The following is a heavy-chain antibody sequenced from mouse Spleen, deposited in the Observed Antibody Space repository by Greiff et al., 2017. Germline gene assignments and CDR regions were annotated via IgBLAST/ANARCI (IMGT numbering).Heavy chain of an antibody. D-gene: IGHD1-1*01. CDR2: IYPGGGYT. CDR3: ARGGGSSYVGAMDY. J-gene: IGHJ4*01. Sequence: VQLQQSGAELVRPGTSVKMSCKASGYTFTNYWIGWAKQRPGHGLEWIGDIYPGGGYTNYNEKFKGKATLTADKSSSTAYMQFSSLTSEDSAIYYCARGGGSSYVGAMDYWGQGTSVTVSS. CDR1: GYTFTNYW. V-gene: IGHV1-63*01.